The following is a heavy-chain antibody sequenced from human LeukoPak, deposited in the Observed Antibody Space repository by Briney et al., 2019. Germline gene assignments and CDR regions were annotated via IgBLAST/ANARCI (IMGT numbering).Heavy chain of an antibody. CDR2: ISGSGGST. D-gene: IGHD1-26*01. Sequence: GGSLRLSCAASGFTFSSYAMSWVRQAPGKGLEWVSAISGSGGSTYYADSVKGRFTISRDNSKNTLYLQMNSLRAEDTAVYYCAKDPEDSGSYWPLDYWGQETLVTVSS. CDR1: GFTFSSYA. J-gene: IGHJ4*02. V-gene: IGHV3-23*01. CDR3: AKDPEDSGSYWPLDY.